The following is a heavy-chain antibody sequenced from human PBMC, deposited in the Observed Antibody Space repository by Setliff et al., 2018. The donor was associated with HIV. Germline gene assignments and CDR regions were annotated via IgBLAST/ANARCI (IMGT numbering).Heavy chain of an antibody. CDR2: ISGSGDNT. V-gene: IGHV3-23*01. CDR1: GFTFSTSA. J-gene: IGHJ4*02. D-gene: IGHD3-3*01. Sequence: GGSLRLSCAASGFTFSTSAMSWVRQAPGKGLEWVSLISGSGDNTYYADSVKGRFTISRDNPKNSLYLQMNSLRAEDTAVYYCARSVLQFLEWLPGYFDYWGQGTLVTVSS. CDR3: ARSVLQFLEWLPGYFDY.